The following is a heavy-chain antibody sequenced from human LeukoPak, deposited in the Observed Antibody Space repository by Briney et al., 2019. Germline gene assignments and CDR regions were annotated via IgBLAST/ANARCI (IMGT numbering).Heavy chain of an antibody. CDR1: GFTFSSYW. V-gene: IGHV3-30-3*01. CDR2: ISFDETNK. J-gene: IGHJ4*02. CDR3: ATSPRYKQQLGYFDY. D-gene: IGHD6-13*01. Sequence: SLRLSCAASGFTFSSYWMSWVRQAPGKGLEWVAVISFDETNKYYADSVKGRFTISRDNPKNTLYLQMNSLRPEDTAVYYCATSPRYKQQLGYFDYWGQGTLVTVSS.